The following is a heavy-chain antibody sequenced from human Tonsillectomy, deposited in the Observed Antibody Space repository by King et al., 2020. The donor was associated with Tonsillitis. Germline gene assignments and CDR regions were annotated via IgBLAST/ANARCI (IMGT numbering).Heavy chain of an antibody. V-gene: IGHV3-48*03. D-gene: IGHD2-15*01. CDR2: ISSSGSSI. Sequence: EVQLVESGGGLVQPGGSLRLSCAASGFTFSSYEMNWVRQTPGKGLEWVSYISSSGSSIYYADSVKGRFTISRDNAKNSVYLQMNSLRAEDTAVYYCARDTGRRYCYGGSCHTNNWFDPWGQGTLVTVSS. CDR1: GFTFSSYE. J-gene: IGHJ5*02. CDR3: ARDTGRRYCYGGSCHTNNWFDP.